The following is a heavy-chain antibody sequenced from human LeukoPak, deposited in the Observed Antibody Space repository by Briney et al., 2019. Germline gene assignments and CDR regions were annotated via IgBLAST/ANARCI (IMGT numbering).Heavy chain of an antibody. J-gene: IGHJ4*02. CDR1: GGSSSGYY. CDR3: ASSDSSSWYVRVVYYFY. D-gene: IGHD6-13*01. V-gene: IGHV4-34*01. Sequence: SETLSLTCAVYGGSSSGYYWSWIRQPPGKGLEWIGEINHSGSTNYIPSLKSRVTISVDTSKNQFSLKLSSVTAADTAVYYCASSDSSSWYVRVVYYFYWGQRTLVTVSS. CDR2: INHSGST.